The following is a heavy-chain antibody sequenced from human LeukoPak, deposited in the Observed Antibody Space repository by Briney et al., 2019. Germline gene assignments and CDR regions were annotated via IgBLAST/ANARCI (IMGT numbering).Heavy chain of an antibody. D-gene: IGHD4-17*01. Sequence: SQTLSLTCAVSGGSISSGGYSWSWIRQPPGKGLEWIGYIYYSGSTYYNPSLKSRVTISVDTSKNQFSLKLSSVTAADTAVYHCARGGFVTTPVGLYDYWGQGTLVTVSS. CDR2: IYYSGST. V-gene: IGHV4-30-4*07. CDR1: GGSISSGGYS. J-gene: IGHJ4*02. CDR3: ARGGFVTTPVGLYDY.